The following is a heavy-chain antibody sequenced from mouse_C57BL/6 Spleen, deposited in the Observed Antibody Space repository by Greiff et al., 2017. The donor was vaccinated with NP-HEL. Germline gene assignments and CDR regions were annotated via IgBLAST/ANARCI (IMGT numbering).Heavy chain of an antibody. J-gene: IGHJ3*01. CDR3: ARSLSRTWFAY. Sequence: QVHVKQSGAELVRPGASVKLSCKASGYTFTDYYINWVKQRPGQGLEWIARIYPGSGNTYYNEKFKGKATLTAEKSSSTAYMQLSSLTSEDSAVYFCARSLSRTWFAYWGQGTLVTVSA. V-gene: IGHV1-76*01. CDR1: GYTFTDYY. D-gene: IGHD6-5*01. CDR2: IYPGSGNT.